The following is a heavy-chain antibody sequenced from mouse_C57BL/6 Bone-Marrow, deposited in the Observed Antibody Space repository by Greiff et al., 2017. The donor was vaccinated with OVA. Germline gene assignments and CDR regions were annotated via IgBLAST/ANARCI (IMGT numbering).Heavy chain of an antibody. CDR2: LYPGDGDN. CDR3: ARSITTVVAPFDD. CDR1: GYAFSSSW. J-gene: IGHJ2*01. Sequence: VQLQQSGPELVKPGASVKISCKASGYAFSSSWMNWVKQRPGKGLEWIGRLYPGDGDNNYNGKFKGKATLTADKSSSTAYMQLSSLTSEDSAVYFCARSITTVVAPFDDWGQGTTLTVSS. D-gene: IGHD1-1*01. V-gene: IGHV1-82*01.